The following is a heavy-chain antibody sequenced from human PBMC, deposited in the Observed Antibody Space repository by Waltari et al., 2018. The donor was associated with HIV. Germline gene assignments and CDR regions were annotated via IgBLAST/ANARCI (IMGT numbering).Heavy chain of an antibody. D-gene: IGHD3-10*01. Sequence: EVQLVESGGGVVRPGGSLRLSCAASGLTFDDYGMSWVRQGPGKGLGWVSGINWNGDSTDYADSVKGRFTISRDNAKNSLYLQMNSLRAEDTALYYCAREFRTMLRGVIFAFDIWGQGTMVTVSS. J-gene: IGHJ3*02. CDR1: GLTFDDYG. CDR2: INWNGDST. V-gene: IGHV3-20*04. CDR3: AREFRTMLRGVIFAFDI.